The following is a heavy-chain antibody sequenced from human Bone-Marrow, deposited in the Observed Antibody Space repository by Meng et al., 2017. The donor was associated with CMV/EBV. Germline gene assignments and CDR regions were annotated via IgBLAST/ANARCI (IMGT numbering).Heavy chain of an antibody. D-gene: IGHD3-3*01. J-gene: IGHJ6*02. Sequence: GESLKISCVVSELNFNKLWMHWVRQVPGKGLVWVARINSDGTGTKYADSVKGRVTISRDNAKNTVFLQMNSLRVEDTAVYYCARARKTAPRIRFLEWSKVYYYYGMDVWGQGTTVTVSS. CDR3: ARARKTAPRIRFLEWSKVYYYYGMDV. CDR2: INSDGTGT. V-gene: IGHV3-74*03. CDR1: ELNFNKLW.